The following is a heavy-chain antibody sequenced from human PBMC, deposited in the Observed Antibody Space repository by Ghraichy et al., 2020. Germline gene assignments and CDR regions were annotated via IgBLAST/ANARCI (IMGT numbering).Heavy chain of an antibody. CDR3: ARTTEAYGDYQGLDAFDI. V-gene: IGHV3-7*01. Sequence: LSLTCAASGFTFSSYWMSWVRQAPGKGLGWVANIKQDGSEKYYVDSVKGRFTISRDNAKNSLYLHMNSLRAEDTAVYYCARTTEAYGDYQGLDAFDIWGQGTMVTVSS. CDR1: GFTFSSYW. J-gene: IGHJ3*02. D-gene: IGHD4-17*01. CDR2: IKQDGSEK.